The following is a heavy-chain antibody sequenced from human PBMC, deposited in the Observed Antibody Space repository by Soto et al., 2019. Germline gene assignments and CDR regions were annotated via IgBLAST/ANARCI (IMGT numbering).Heavy chain of an antibody. V-gene: IGHV2-5*02. Sequence: ITTGVGVNWIRQRPGKALEWLAIIYWDDDKRYSPSLRSRLSISKDPSKDEVVLTMTNMDPVDTGTYYCAHSDVDKNDAFDMWGQGTVVTVSS. CDR1: ITTGVG. CDR3: AHSDVDKNDAFDM. CDR2: IYWDDDK. J-gene: IGHJ3*02. D-gene: IGHD3-16*01.